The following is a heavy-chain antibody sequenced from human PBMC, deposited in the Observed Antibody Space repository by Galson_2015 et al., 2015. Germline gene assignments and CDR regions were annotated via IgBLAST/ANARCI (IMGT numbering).Heavy chain of an antibody. CDR3: ARGGSYYDSSGYYHDAFDI. V-gene: IGHV3-74*01. CDR1: GFTFSSYW. Sequence: SLRLSCAASGFTFSSYWMHWVRQAPGKGLVWVSRINSDGSSTSYADSVKGRFTISRDNAKNTLYLRMNSLRAEDTAVYYCARGGSYYDSSGYYHDAFDIWGQGTMVTVSS. J-gene: IGHJ3*02. CDR2: INSDGSST. D-gene: IGHD3-22*01.